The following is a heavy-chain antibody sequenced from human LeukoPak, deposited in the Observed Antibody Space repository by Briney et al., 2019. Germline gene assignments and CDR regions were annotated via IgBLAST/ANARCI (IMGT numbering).Heavy chain of an antibody. CDR1: GGSISSSSYY. D-gene: IGHD6-19*01. CDR2: IYYSGST. J-gene: IGHJ4*02. Sequence: PSETLSLTCTVSGGSISSSSYYWGWIRQPPGKGLEWIGSIYYSGSTYYNPSLKSRVTISVDTSKNQFSLKLSSVTAADTAVYYCAREMASGWYHYWGQGTLVTVSS. V-gene: IGHV4-39*07. CDR3: AREMASGWYHY.